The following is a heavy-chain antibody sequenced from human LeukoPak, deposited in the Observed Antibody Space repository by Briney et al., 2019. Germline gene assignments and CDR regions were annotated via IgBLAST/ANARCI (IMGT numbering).Heavy chain of an antibody. CDR3: ARALDSSGYHDY. CDR1: GGSISSSSYY. V-gene: IGHV4-39*01. J-gene: IGHJ4*02. CDR2: IYYSGST. D-gene: IGHD3-22*01. Sequence: PSETLSLTCTVSGGSISSSSYYWGWIRQPPGKGLGWIGSIYYSGSTYYNPSLKSRVTISVDTSKNQFSLKLSSVTAADTAVYYCARALDSSGYHDYWGQGTLVTVSS.